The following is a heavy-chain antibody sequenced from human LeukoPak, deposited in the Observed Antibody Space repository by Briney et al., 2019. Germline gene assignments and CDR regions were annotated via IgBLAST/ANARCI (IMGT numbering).Heavy chain of an antibody. V-gene: IGHV3-23*01. J-gene: IGHJ4*02. CDR1: GFTFSSYA. CDR3: AKAAGYSSGWSAYFDY. CDR2: ISGRGGSI. D-gene: IGHD6-19*01. Sequence: GGSLRLSCAASGFTFSSYAMSWVRQAPGKGLEWVSAISGRGGSIYYADSVKGRFTISRDNSKNTLYLQMNSLRGEDTAVYNCAKAAGYSSGWSAYFDYWGQGTLVTVSS.